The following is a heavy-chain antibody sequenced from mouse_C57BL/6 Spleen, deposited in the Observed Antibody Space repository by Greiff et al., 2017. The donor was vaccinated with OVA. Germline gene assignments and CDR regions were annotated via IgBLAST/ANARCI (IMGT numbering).Heavy chain of an antibody. J-gene: IGHJ2*01. CDR1: GYTFTDYY. CDR2: INPNNGGT. D-gene: IGHD4-1*01. CDR3: ARGLVFDY. V-gene: IGHV1-26*01. Sequence: EVQLQQSGPELVKPGASVKISCKASGYTFTDYYMNWVKQSPGKSLEWIGDINPNNGGTSYNQKFKGKATLTVDKSSSTAYMERRSLTSEDSAVYYCARGLVFDYWGQGTTLTVSS.